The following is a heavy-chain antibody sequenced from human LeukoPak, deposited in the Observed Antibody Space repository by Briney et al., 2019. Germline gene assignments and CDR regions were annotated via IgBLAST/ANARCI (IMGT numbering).Heavy chain of an antibody. CDR2: IYYSGST. V-gene: IGHV4-59*01. D-gene: IGHD3-9*01. J-gene: IGHJ5*02. Sequence: SETLSLTCTVSGGSISSYYWSWIRQPPGKGLEWIGYIYYSGSTNYNPSLKSRLTISVDTSKNQFSLKLSSVPAADTAAYYCAGDTYDMFTGYYTGQHPWGQGTLVTVSS. CDR3: AGDTYDMFTGYYTGQHP. CDR1: GGSISSYY.